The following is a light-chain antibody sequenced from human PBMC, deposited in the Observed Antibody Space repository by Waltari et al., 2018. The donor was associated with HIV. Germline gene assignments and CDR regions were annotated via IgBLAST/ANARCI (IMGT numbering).Light chain of an antibody. CDR3: QVWDNSAAV. Sequence: SYVLTQPPSVSVAPGQTARITCGGNNIGSKSVHWYQQKPGQAPVMVVYDDTDRPSGVPARLSGSSAGNTATLTISRVEAGDDAEEYCQVWDNSAAVFGTGTKLTVL. V-gene: IGLV3-21*02. CDR1: NIGSKS. J-gene: IGLJ1*01. CDR2: DDT.